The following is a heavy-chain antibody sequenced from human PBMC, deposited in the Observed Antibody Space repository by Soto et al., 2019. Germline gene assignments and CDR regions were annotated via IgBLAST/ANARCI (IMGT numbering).Heavy chain of an antibody. CDR3: ARGGWYYDILTGYYPHYYYYYGMDV. V-gene: IGHV4-34*01. J-gene: IGHJ6*02. D-gene: IGHD3-9*01. CDR2: INHSEST. CDR1: GGSFSGYY. Sequence: SETLSLTCAVYGGSFSGYYWSWIRQPPGKGLEWIGEINHSESTNYNPSLKSRVTISVDTSKNQFSLKLSSVTAADTAVYYCARGGWYYDILTGYYPHYYYYYGMDVWGQGTTVTVSS.